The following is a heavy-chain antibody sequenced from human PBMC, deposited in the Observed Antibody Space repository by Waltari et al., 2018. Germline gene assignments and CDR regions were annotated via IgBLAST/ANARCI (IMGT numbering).Heavy chain of an antibody. J-gene: IGHJ3*02. CDR3: AQDLKRMATIRGGAFDI. CDR1: GFTFSRYG. V-gene: IGHV3-30*02. Sequence: QVQLVESGGGVVQPGGSLRLSCAASGFTFSRYGMHWVRQAPGKGLEWVAFIRYDGNNKYYADSVKGRFTISRDSSKNTLYLQMNSLRAEDAAVYYCAQDLKRMATIRGGAFDIWGQGTLVTVSS. D-gene: IGHD2-8*01. CDR2: IRYDGNNK.